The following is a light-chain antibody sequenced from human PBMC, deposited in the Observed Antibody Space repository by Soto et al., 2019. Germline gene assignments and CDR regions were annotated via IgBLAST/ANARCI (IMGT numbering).Light chain of an antibody. Sequence: EIVMTQSPASLSVSPGDVATLSCWASQRVASNVAWYQQRPGQGPRLLIHGASTRAAGVPARFSGSGSGTDFTLTISSLQSEDFAVYYCQQYHNWPPQYTFGQGTKLQIK. J-gene: IGKJ2*01. CDR2: GAS. CDR1: QRVASN. CDR3: QQYHNWPPQYT. V-gene: IGKV3-15*01.